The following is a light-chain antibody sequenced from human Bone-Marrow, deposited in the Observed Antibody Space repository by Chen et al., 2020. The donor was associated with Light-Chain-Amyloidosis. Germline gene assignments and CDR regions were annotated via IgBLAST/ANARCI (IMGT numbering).Light chain of an antibody. Sequence: DIVMTQSPDSLAVSLGERATINCKSSQSVLTSSKNKNYLAWYQQKPGQPPKLHIYWASTRESGVPDRFSGSGSGTDFTLTISSLQAEDVAVYYCQQYFSTPRTFGQGTKLEIK. CDR2: WAS. V-gene: IGKV4-1*01. J-gene: IGKJ2*01. CDR3: QQYFSTPRT. CDR1: QSVLTSSKNKNY.